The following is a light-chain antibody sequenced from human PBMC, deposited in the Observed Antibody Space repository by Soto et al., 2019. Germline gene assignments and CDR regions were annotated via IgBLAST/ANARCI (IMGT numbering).Light chain of an antibody. CDR2: EVT. CDR3: SSYGGNPKL. V-gene: IGLV2-8*01. CDR1: SRDVGAYNY. Sequence: QSALTQPPSASGSLGQSVTLSCTGTSRDVGAYNYVSWYQQYPGKAPKLVIFEVTKRPSGVPDRFSGSKSGNTASLTVSGLQPEDEADYYCSSYGGNPKLFGGGTQLTVL. J-gene: IGLJ2*01.